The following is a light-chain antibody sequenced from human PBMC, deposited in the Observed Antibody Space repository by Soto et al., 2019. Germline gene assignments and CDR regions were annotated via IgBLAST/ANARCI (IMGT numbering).Light chain of an antibody. V-gene: IGLV1-44*01. CDR2: SNN. J-gene: IGLJ1*01. CDR3: AAWDDSLNGRHV. CDR1: SSNIGSNT. Sequence: QSVLTQPPSASGTPGQKVTIACSGSSSNIGSNTVNWYQQLPGTAPKLLIYSNNQRPSGVPDRFSGSKSGTSASLAISGPQSEDEADYYCAAWDDSLNGRHVFGTGTKLTVL.